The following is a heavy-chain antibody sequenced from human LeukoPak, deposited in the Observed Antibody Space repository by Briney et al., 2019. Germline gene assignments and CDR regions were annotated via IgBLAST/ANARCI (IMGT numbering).Heavy chain of an antibody. Sequence: PSETLSLTCTVSGGSIRGHYWSWIRQPPGKGLEWLGYIYYSGSTNYNPSLKSRVTISVDTSKNQFSLKLSSVTAADTAVYYCARRLDSSGWVNYWGQGTLVTVSS. J-gene: IGHJ4*02. CDR1: GGSIRGHY. D-gene: IGHD6-19*01. CDR2: IYYSGST. V-gene: IGHV4-59*08. CDR3: ARRLDSSGWVNY.